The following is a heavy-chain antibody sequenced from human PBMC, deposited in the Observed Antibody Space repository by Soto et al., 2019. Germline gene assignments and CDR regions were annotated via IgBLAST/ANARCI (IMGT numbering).Heavy chain of an antibody. CDR2: IIPIFGTA. D-gene: IGHD2-21*02. Sequence: QVQLVQSGAEVKKPGSSVKVSCKASGGTFSSYAISWVRQAPGQGLEWMGGIIPIFGTANYAQKFQGRVTITADESTSTXYXXLSSLRSEDTAVYYCARDGVVVTMMAEGYYYGMDVWGEGTTVTVSP. CDR1: GGTFSSYA. CDR3: ARDGVVVTMMAEGYYYGMDV. J-gene: IGHJ6*04. V-gene: IGHV1-69*12.